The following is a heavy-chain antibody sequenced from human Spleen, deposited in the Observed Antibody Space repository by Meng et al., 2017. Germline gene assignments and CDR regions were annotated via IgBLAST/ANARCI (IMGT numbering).Heavy chain of an antibody. CDR3: ARRRGYSSILDAFDI. Sequence: ASVKVSCKASGYTFTGYYMHWVRQAPGQGLEWMGWINPNSGGTNYAQKFQGRVTMTRGTSISTAYMELSRLRSDDTAVYYCARRRGYSSILDAFDIWGQGTMVTVSS. V-gene: IGHV1-2*02. D-gene: IGHD6-13*01. CDR2: INPNSGGT. J-gene: IGHJ3*02. CDR1: GYTFTGYY.